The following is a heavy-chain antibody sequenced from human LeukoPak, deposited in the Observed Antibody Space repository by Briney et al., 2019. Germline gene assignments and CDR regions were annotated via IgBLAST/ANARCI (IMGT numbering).Heavy chain of an antibody. CDR2: IYYSGST. Sequence: KTSETLSLTCTVSGGTISSNYWSWIRQPPGKGLEWIGYIYYSGSTNYNPSLKSRVTISVDTSKTQFSLKLSSVTAADTAVYYCARKENVYYYFDYWGQGTLVTVSS. J-gene: IGHJ4*02. V-gene: IGHV4-59*01. D-gene: IGHD3-10*01. CDR3: ARKENVYYYFDY. CDR1: GGTISSNY.